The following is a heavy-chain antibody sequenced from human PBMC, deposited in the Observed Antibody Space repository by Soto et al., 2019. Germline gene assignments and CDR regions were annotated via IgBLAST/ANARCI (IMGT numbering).Heavy chain of an antibody. V-gene: IGHV2-5*01. J-gene: IGHJ3*01. CDR1: GFSLSTSGVG. Sequence: QITLKESGPTLVKPTQTLTLTCTFSGFSLSTSGVGVGWIRQPPGKALEWLALIYWNDDKRYSPSLKSRLTLTQDTSQNMVVLTRTNMEPVDKATYYCAHIRYYSDRRGYYYWAPAFDFWGQGTMVTVSS. CDR2: IYWNDDK. D-gene: IGHD3-22*01. CDR3: AHIRYYSDRRGYYYWAPAFDF.